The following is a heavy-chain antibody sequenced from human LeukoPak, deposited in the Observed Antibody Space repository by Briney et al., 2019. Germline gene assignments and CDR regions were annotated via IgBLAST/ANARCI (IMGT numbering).Heavy chain of an antibody. D-gene: IGHD3-3*01. CDR1: GFTFSTYA. CDR2: ISGSGSTI. Sequence: GGSLRLSCAASGFTFSTYAMSWVRQAPGKGLEWVSGISGSGSTIYYADSVKGRFTISRDNAKNSLYLQMNSLRAEDTAVYYCARAIFGVVIIGYWGQGTLVTVSS. CDR3: ARAIFGVVIIGY. V-gene: IGHV3-48*04. J-gene: IGHJ4*02.